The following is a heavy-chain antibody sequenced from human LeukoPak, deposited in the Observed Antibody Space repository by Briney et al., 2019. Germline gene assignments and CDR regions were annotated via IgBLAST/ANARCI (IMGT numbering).Heavy chain of an antibody. CDR2: IYYSGST. Sequence: PSETLSLTCTVSGGSLSSYYWSWIRQPPGKGLEWIGYIYYSGSTNYNPSLKSRVTISVDTSKNQFSLKLSSVTAADTAVYYCARGSSRGFDYWGQGTLVTVSS. J-gene: IGHJ4*02. CDR1: GGSLSSYY. V-gene: IGHV4-59*01. D-gene: IGHD6-19*01. CDR3: ARGSSRGFDY.